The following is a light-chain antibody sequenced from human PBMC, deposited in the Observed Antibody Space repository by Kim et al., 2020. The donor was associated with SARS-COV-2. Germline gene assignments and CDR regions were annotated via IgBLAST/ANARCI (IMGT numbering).Light chain of an antibody. Sequence: VGDIVTITCRASQNIDTWLAWYQQKPGKAPNLLIYRASNLQNGVPSRFSGSGSGTEFTLTITGLQPDDFATFYCQHYDSSSLTWTFGQGTKVDIK. V-gene: IGKV1-5*03. CDR3: QHYDSSSLTWT. CDR2: RAS. J-gene: IGKJ1*01. CDR1: QNIDTW.